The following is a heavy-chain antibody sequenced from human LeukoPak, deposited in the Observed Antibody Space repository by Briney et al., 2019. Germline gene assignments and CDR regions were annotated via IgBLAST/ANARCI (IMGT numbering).Heavy chain of an antibody. CDR2: IYYSGST. CDR3: ARDNGNDYGSGRPELGGIDY. CDR1: GGSISSSSYY. D-gene: IGHD3-10*01. J-gene: IGHJ4*02. Sequence: SETLSLTCTVSGGSISSSSYYWGWIRQPPGKGLEWIGSIYYSGSTYYNPSLKSRVTISVDTSKNQFSLKLSSVTAADTAVYYCARDNGNDYGSGRPELGGIDYWGQGTLVTVSS. V-gene: IGHV4-39*07.